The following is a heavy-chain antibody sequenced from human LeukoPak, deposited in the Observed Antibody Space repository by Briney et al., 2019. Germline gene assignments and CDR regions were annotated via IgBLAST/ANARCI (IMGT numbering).Heavy chain of an antibody. D-gene: IGHD4-17*01. CDR2: ISFDGSYK. CDR1: GFTFSGYV. CDR3: ARGWTGDYYFDY. V-gene: IGHV3-30*14. Sequence: GGSLRLSCAASGFTFSGYVMHWVRQAPGKGLEWVTVISFDGSYKYYADSVKGRFTISRDSSRNTLYLQMNSLRAEDTAVYYCARGWTGDYYFDYWGQGTLVTVSS. J-gene: IGHJ4*02.